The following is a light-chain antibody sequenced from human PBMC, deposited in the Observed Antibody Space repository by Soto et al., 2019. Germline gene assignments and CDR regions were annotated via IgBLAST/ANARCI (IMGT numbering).Light chain of an antibody. V-gene: IGLV2-23*01. CDR1: SSDVGSYNL. CDR2: EGS. Sequence: QSALTQPASVSGSPGQSLTISCTGTSSDVGSYNLVSWYQQHPGKAPKLMIYEGSKRPSGVSNRFSGSKSGNTASLTISGLQAEDEADYYCCSYAGSSTSKVFGGGTQLTVL. J-gene: IGLJ2*01. CDR3: CSYAGSSTSKV.